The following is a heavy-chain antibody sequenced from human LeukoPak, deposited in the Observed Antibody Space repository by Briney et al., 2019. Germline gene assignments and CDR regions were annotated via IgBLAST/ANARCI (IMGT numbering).Heavy chain of an antibody. CDR3: ARVAEAAAFDS. CDR2: ISSSGSTI. J-gene: IGHJ4*02. Sequence: GGSLRLSCAASGFTFSNYAMNWVRQAPGKGLEWVSYISSSGSTIYYADSVKGRFTISRDNSKNTLYLEMNSLRPEDTALYYCARVAEAAAFDSWGQGTLVTVSS. V-gene: IGHV3-48*01. D-gene: IGHD6-13*01. CDR1: GFTFSNYA.